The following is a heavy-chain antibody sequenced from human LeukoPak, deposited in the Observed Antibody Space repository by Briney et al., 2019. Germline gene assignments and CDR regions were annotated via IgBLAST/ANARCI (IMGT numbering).Heavy chain of an antibody. J-gene: IGHJ4*02. CDR1: GSTFSSYG. CDR3: ARAAMVNSGDY. V-gene: IGHV3-30*03. D-gene: IGHD5-18*01. CDR2: ISYDGSNK. Sequence: PGRSLRPSCAASGSTFSSYGMHWVRQAPGKGLEWVAVISYDGSNKYYADSVKGRFTISRDNSKNTLYLQMNSLRAEDTAVYYCARAAMVNSGDYWGQGTLVTVSS.